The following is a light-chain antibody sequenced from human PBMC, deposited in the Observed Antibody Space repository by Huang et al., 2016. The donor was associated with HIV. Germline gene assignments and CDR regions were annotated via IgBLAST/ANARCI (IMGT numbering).Light chain of an antibody. V-gene: IGKV1-5*03. J-gene: IGKJ5*01. CDR2: KAS. Sequence: DIQMTQSPSTLSASVGDRVTITCRASQSISSWLAWYQQKPGKAPKLLIYKASSLESGVPSRFSGSGSGTEFTLTISNLQPDDFATYYCQQYNSYSAFGQGTRLEMK. CDR3: QQYNSYSA. CDR1: QSISSW.